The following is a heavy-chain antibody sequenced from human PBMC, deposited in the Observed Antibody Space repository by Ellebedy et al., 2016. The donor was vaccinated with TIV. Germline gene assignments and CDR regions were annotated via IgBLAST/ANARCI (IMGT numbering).Heavy chain of an antibody. V-gene: IGHV4-59*13. D-gene: IGHD2-2*01. J-gene: IGHJ4*02. Sequence: SETLSLXXSVSGGCFNSYYLTWIRQPPGKGLEWVGHLTHTGRTNYNPSLQSRVAISLDSSKTQFSLELNSVTAADTAVYFCARSCSPSCWECLEYWGQGVLVTVSS. CDR3: ARSCSPSCWECLEY. CDR2: LTHTGRT. CDR1: GGCFNSYY.